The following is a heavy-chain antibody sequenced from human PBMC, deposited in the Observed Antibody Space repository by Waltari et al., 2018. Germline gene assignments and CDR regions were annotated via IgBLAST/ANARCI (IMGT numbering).Heavy chain of an antibody. CDR3: TRGINFHDL. CDR1: GYIYNTDV. V-gene: IGHV7-4-1*01. CDR2: SNTNTGNP. J-gene: IGHJ5*02. Sequence: QVPLVQSESELKKPGASVKISCKASGYIYNTDVINWVRQARGQGIEWMGWSNTNTGNPTYAQGFAGHFVFSLDTSVSTAYLQIPSLRAGDTAMYYWTRGINFHDLWGQGTLVTVSS. D-gene: IGHD1-20*01.